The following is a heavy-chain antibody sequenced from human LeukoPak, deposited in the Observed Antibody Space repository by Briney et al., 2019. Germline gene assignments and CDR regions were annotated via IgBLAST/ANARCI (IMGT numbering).Heavy chain of an antibody. D-gene: IGHD3-10*01. CDR3: ASSYYGSGSRPSYFDY. Sequence: ASVKVSCKASGYTFTSYYMHWVRQAPGQGLEWMGIINPSGDSTSYTQKFQGRVTMTRDTSASTVYMELSSLSSEDTAVYYCASSYYGSGSRPSYFDYWGQGTLVTVSS. CDR1: GYTFTSYY. J-gene: IGHJ4*02. CDR2: INPSGDST. V-gene: IGHV1-46*01.